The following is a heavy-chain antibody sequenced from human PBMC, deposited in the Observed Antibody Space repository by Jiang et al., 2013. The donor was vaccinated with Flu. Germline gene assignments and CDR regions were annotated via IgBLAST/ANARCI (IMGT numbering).Heavy chain of an antibody. Sequence: IPIFGTANYAQKFQGRVTITADKSTSTAYMELSSLRSEDTAVYYCARGSGIAARGLSYYFDYWGQGTLVTVSS. V-gene: IGHV1-69*06. J-gene: IGHJ4*02. CDR3: ARGSGIAARGLSYYFDY. D-gene: IGHD6-6*01. CDR2: IPIFGTA.